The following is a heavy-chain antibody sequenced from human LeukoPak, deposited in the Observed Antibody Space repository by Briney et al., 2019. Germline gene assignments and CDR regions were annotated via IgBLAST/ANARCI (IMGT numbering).Heavy chain of an antibody. CDR2: ISSSSSYI. V-gene: IGHV3-21*01. D-gene: IGHD2-15*01. J-gene: IGHJ4*02. CDR1: GFTFSSYS. Sequence: PGGSLRLSCAASGFTFSSYSMNWVRQAPGKGLEWVSSISSSSSYIYYADSVEGRFTISRDNAKNSLYLQMNSLRAEDTAVYYCASRRPDCSGGSCYSSPIDYWGQGTLVTVSS. CDR3: ASRRPDCSGGSCYSSPIDY.